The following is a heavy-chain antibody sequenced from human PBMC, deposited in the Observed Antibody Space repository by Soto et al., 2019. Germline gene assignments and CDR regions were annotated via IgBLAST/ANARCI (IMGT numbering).Heavy chain of an antibody. V-gene: IGHV3-21*01. CDR2: ISSSSSYI. D-gene: IGHD1-26*01. CDR1: GFTFSSYS. Sequence: ESGGGLVKPGGSLRLSCAASGFTFSSYSMNWVRQAPGKGLEWVSSISSSSSYIYYADSVKGRFTISRDNAKNSLYLQMNSLRAEDTAVYYCARDYREEYWYFDLWGRGTLVTVSS. CDR3: ARDYREEYWYFDL. J-gene: IGHJ2*01.